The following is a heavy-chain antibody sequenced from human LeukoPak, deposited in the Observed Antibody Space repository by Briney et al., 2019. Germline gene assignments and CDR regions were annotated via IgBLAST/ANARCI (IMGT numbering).Heavy chain of an antibody. V-gene: IGHV1-2*02. J-gene: IGHJ5*02. CDR1: RYTFTSYY. D-gene: IGHD1-7*01. CDR2: INPNSGGT. Sequence: GASVKVSCKASRYTFTSYYMHWVRQAPGQGLEWMGWINPNSGGTNYAQKFQGRVTMTRDTSISTAYMELSRLRSDDTAVYYCARGLGNFYGPPAWGQGTLVTVSS. CDR3: ARGLGNFYGPPA.